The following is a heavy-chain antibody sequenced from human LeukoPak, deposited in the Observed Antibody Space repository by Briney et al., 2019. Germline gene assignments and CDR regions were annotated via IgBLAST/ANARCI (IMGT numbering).Heavy chain of an antibody. Sequence: SETLSLTCPVTGGSLSSYYWSWLRQPPGKGLAWIGYIYYSGSTNYNPSLKSRVTISVDTSKNQFSLKLSSVTAADTAVYYCARGYYDSSGYLISYNWFDPWGQGTLVTVSS. V-gene: IGHV4-59*01. CDR2: IYYSGST. D-gene: IGHD3-22*01. CDR1: GGSLSSYY. CDR3: ARGYYDSSGYLISYNWFDP. J-gene: IGHJ5*02.